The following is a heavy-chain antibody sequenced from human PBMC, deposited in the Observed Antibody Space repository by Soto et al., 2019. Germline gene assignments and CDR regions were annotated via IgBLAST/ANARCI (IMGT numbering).Heavy chain of an antibody. CDR2: IYPGDSDT. CDR3: ARDNSAYCSAGSCTRTIDGFDI. V-gene: IGHV5-51*01. CDR1: GYRFSSYW. Sequence: PGESLKISCQGSGYRFSSYWIGWVRQMPGKGLEWMGIIYPGDSDTRYSPSFQGQVSISVDKSISTAFLQWSSLKASDTAMYYCARDNSAYCSAGSCTRTIDGFDIWGQGTMVTVS. D-gene: IGHD2-15*01. J-gene: IGHJ3*02.